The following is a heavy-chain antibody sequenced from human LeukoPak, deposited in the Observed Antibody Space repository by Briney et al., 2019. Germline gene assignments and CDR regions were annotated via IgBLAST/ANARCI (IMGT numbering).Heavy chain of an antibody. CDR3: ARDFPWYYDFWSGYQNWFDP. CDR2: IYHSGGT. CDR1: GYSISSGYY. Sequence: SETLSLTCTVSGYSISSGYYWGRIRQPPGKGLEWIGSIYHSGGTYYNPSLKSRVTISVDTSKNQFSLELSSVTAADTAVYYCARDFPWYYDFWSGYQNWFDPWGQGTLVTVSS. J-gene: IGHJ5*02. D-gene: IGHD3-3*01. V-gene: IGHV4-38-2*02.